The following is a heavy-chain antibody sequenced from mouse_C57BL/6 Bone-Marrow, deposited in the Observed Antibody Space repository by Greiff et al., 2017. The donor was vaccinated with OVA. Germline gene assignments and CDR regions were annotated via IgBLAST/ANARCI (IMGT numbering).Heavy chain of an antibody. D-gene: IGHD2-4*01. CDR1: GFTFSDYY. Sequence: EVRLVESGGGLVQPGGSLKLSCAASGFTFSDYYMYWVRQTPEKRLEWVAYISNGGGSTYYPDTVKGRFTISRDNAKNTLYLQMSRLKSEDTAMYYCARHYDYDDGYAMDYWGQGTSVTVSS. CDR3: ARHYDYDDGYAMDY. J-gene: IGHJ4*01. CDR2: ISNGGGST. V-gene: IGHV5-12*01.